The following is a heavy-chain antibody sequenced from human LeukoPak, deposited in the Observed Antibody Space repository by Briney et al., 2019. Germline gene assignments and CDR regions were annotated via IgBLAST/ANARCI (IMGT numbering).Heavy chain of an antibody. Sequence: GGSLRFSCSASGFTFSSYAMQWVRQAPGKGLEYVSAISSNGDYTYYADSVKGRFTVSRDNSKNTLYLQMSSLRPEDTAVYYCVKGSPYSSGPFGYYYYGMDVWGQGTTVTVSS. CDR3: VKGSPYSSGPFGYYYYGMDV. D-gene: IGHD6-19*01. CDR1: GFTFSSYA. CDR2: ISSNGDYT. V-gene: IGHV3-64D*06. J-gene: IGHJ6*02.